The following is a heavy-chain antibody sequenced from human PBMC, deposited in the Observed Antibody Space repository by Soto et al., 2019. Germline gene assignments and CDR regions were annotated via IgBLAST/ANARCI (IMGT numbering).Heavy chain of an antibody. J-gene: IGHJ5*02. Sequence: GGSLRLSCAASGFTFRSYSINWVRQAPGKGLGWVSYISSSSSTIYYADSVKGRFTISRDNAKNSLYPQMNSLRDEDTAVYYCASDESGYDFWSGYYTGIPWFDPWGQGTLVTVSS. V-gene: IGHV3-48*02. CDR2: ISSSSSTI. D-gene: IGHD3-3*01. CDR1: GFTFRSYS. CDR3: ASDESGYDFWSGYYTGIPWFDP.